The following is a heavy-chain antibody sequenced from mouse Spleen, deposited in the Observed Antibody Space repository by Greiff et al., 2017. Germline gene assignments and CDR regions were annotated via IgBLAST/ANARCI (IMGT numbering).Heavy chain of an antibody. CDR1: GYTFTSYW. CDR2: INPSNGGT. D-gene: IGHD2-4*01. V-gene: IGHV1-53*01. Sequence: QVQLKESGTELVKPGASVKLSCKASGYTFTSYWMHWVKQRPGQGLEWIGNINPSNGGTNYNEKFKSKATLTVDKSSSTAYMQLSSLTSEDSAVYYCARQGLYDYHAWFAYWGQGTLVTVSA. J-gene: IGHJ3*01. CDR3: ARQGLYDYHAWFAY.